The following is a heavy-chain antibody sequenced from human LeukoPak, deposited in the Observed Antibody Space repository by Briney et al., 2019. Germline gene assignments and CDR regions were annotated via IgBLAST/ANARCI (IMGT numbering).Heavy chain of an antibody. CDR2: INPNSGAT. Sequence: ASVKVSCKASGYTFTGYYMHWVRQAPGQGLEWMGWINPNSGATNYAQKFQGKVTMTRDTSISTAYMELTTLRSDDTAVYYSASRYCTGGSCYLDYWGQGTLVTVSS. V-gene: IGHV1-2*02. CDR3: ASRYCTGGSCYLDY. J-gene: IGHJ4*02. D-gene: IGHD2-15*01. CDR1: GYTFTGYY.